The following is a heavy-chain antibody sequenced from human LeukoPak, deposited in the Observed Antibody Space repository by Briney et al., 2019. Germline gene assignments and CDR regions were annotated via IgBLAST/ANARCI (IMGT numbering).Heavy chain of an antibody. Sequence: GGSLRLSCAASGFTFSSYSMNWVRQAPGKGLEWISYIGISSGNTKYADSVKGRFTISGDKAKNSVYLQMNSLRVEDTAVYYCARDTKYAFDNWGQGTLVTVSS. CDR3: ARDTKYAFDN. CDR1: GFTFSSYS. V-gene: IGHV3-48*01. J-gene: IGHJ4*02. D-gene: IGHD2-2*01. CDR2: IGISSGNT.